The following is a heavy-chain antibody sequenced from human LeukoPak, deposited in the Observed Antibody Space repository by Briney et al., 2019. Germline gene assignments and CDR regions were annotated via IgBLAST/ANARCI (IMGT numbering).Heavy chain of an antibody. D-gene: IGHD6-13*01. V-gene: IGHV3-21*01. J-gene: IGHJ4*02. Sequence: GGSLRLSCAASGFTFSSYYMSWVRQAPGKGLQWVSSISTSSIYIYYADSVKGRFTISRDNAKNSLYLQMNSLRAEDTAVYYCASIRMGAAAGYDPYYFDYWGQGTLVTVSS. CDR2: ISTSSIYI. CDR1: GFTFSSYY. CDR3: ASIRMGAAAGYDPYYFDY.